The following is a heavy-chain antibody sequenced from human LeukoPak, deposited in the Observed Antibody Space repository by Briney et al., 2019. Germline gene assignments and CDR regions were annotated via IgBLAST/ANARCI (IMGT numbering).Heavy chain of an antibody. CDR3: ARGKGNPNSYNWFDP. D-gene: IGHD1-14*01. CDR2: INDSGST. V-gene: IGHV4-34*01. CDR1: GGAFSGYY. Sequence: SETLSLTCAVYGGAFSGYYWGWVRQPPGKGLEWIGEINDSGSTNYNPSLKSRVIISVDTSKNQFSLKLSSVTAADTAVYYCARGKGNPNSYNWFDPWGQGTLVTVSS. J-gene: IGHJ5*02.